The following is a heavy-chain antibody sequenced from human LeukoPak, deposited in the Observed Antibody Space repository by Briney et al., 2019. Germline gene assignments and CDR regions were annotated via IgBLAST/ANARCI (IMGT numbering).Heavy chain of an antibody. CDR3: ARGVEDTGDY. CDR2: INTNTGNP. J-gene: IGHJ4*02. CDR1: GYTFTTYA. Sequence: ASVNVSCKASGYTFTTYALNWVRQAPGQWREWMGWINTNTGNPTYAHGFTGRFVFSVDTSVSKAYLQISSLKAEDTAVYYCARGVEDTGDYWGQGTLVTVSS. V-gene: IGHV7-4-1*02. D-gene: IGHD2-15*01.